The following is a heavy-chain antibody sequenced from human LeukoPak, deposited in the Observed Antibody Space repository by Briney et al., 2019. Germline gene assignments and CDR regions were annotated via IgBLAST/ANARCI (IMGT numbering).Heavy chain of an antibody. V-gene: IGHV3-23*01. CDR2: ISGRSDNT. D-gene: IGHD3-10*01. CDR1: GFIFSNYA. J-gene: IGHJ4*02. Sequence: GGSLRLSCAASGFIFSNYAMYWVRQAPGKGLEWVSAISGRSDNTYYADSVKGRFTLSRDSSKNTLYLQMNSLRADDTAVYYCARSYYYGSGSYYQGYWGQGTLVTVSS. CDR3: ARSYYYGSGSYYQGY.